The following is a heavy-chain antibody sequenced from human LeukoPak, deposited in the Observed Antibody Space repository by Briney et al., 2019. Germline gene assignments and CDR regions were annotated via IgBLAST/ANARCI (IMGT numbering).Heavy chain of an antibody. Sequence: GGSLRLSCAASGFTFDDYAMHWVRQAPGKGLEWVSGIGWNSGSIGYADSVKGRFTISRDNAKNSLYLQMNSLRAEDTALYYCAKARQAGPYDYWGQGTLVTVSS. CDR1: GFTFDDYA. J-gene: IGHJ4*02. CDR3: AKARQAGPYDY. V-gene: IGHV3-9*01. CDR2: IGWNSGSI. D-gene: IGHD6-19*01.